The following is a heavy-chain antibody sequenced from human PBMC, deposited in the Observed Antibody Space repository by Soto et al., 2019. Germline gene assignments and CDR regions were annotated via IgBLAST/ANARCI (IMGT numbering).Heavy chain of an antibody. J-gene: IGHJ4*02. D-gene: IGHD6-19*01. CDR3: AKGSRQWLVLGIYYFDY. CDR1: GFTFDDYA. V-gene: IGHV3-9*01. CDR2: ISWNSGSI. Sequence: EVQLVESGGGLVQPGRSLRLSCAASGFTFDDYAMHWVRQAPGKGLEWVSGISWNSGSIGYADSVKGRFTISRDNAKNSLYLQMNSLRAEDTALYYCAKGSRQWLVLGIYYFDYWGQGTLVTVSS.